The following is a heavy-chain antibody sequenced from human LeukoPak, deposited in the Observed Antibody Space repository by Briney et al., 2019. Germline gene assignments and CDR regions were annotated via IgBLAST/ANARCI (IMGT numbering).Heavy chain of an antibody. CDR3: ARDSVPHYYGSGSYSPR. V-gene: IGHV3-66*01. D-gene: IGHD3-10*01. Sequence: GGSLRLSCAASGFTVSSNYMSWVRQAPGKGLEWVSVVYSGGSTYYADSVKGRFTISRDNSKNTLYLQMNSLRAEDTAVYYCARDSVPHYYGSGSYSPRWGQGTLVTVSS. CDR2: VYSGGST. CDR1: GFTVSSNY. J-gene: IGHJ4*02.